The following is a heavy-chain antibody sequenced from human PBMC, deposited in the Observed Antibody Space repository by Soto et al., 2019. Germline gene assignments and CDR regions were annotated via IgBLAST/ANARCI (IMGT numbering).Heavy chain of an antibody. Sequence: EVQLLESGGGFVQPGESLRLSCAASGFTFSLSAMSWVRQAPGRGLDWVSSLSGGGSTTDYADSVKGRFTISRDNSKYTVHLQMNSLRAEDTAVYYCAKGPEYDILTGCDYWGQGVLVTVSS. D-gene: IGHD3-9*01. V-gene: IGHV3-23*01. CDR2: LSGGGSTT. CDR3: AKGPEYDILTGCDY. CDR1: GFTFSLSA. J-gene: IGHJ4*02.